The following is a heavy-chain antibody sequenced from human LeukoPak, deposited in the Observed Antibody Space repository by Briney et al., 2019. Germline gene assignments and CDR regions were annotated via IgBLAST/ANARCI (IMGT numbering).Heavy chain of an antibody. D-gene: IGHD3-16*01. V-gene: IGHV5-51*01. J-gene: IGHJ3*02. CDR1: GYSFTSYW. CDR2: IYPGDSDT. CDR3: ARHKRLRGVGLSAIGGGIAFDI. Sequence: GESLKISCKGSGYSFTSYWIGWVRQMPGKGLEWMGIIYPGDSDTRYSPSFQGQVTTSADKSISTAYLQWSSLKASDTAMYYCARHKRLRGVGLSAIGGGIAFDIWGQGTMVTVSS.